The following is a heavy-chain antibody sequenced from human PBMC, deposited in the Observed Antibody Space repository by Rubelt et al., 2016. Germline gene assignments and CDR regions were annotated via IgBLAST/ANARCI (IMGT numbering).Heavy chain of an antibody. CDR3: AREGAVGAVVFDY. CDR2: INPSGGST. CDR1: SYY. V-gene: IGHV1-46*01. J-gene: IGHJ4*02. D-gene: IGHD3-22*01. Sequence: SYYMHWVRQAPGQGLEWMGIINPSGGSTSYAQKFQGRVTMTRDTSTSTVYMELSSLRSEDTAVYYCAREGAVGAVVFDYWGQGTLVTVSS.